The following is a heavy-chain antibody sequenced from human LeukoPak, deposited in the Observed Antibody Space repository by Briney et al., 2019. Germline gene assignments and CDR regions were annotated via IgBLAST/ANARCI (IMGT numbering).Heavy chain of an antibody. CDR2: IYYSGST. V-gene: IGHV4-59*08. J-gene: IGHJ4*02. D-gene: IGHD5-24*01. CDR3: PRLSPEEMATIG. Sequence: SETLSLTCTVSGGSISSYYWSWIRQPPGKGLEWIGYIYYSGSTNYNPSLKSRVTISVDTSKNQFSLKLSSVTAADTAVYYCPRLSPEEMATIGWGQGTLVTVSS. CDR1: GGSISSYY.